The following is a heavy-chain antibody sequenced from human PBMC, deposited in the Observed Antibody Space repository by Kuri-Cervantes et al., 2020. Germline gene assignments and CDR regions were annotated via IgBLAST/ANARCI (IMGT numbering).Heavy chain of an antibody. D-gene: IGHD4-23*01. J-gene: IGHJ6*02. CDR2: IKQDGSEK. V-gene: IGHV3-7*01. CDR1: GFTFSSYW. Sequence: GGSLRLSCAASGFTFSSYWMSWVRQAPGEGLEWVANIKQDGSEKYYVDSVQGRFTISRDNAKNSLHLQMNSLRAEDTAVSYCARDWSTVGGMDVWGQGTTVTVSS. CDR3: ARDWSTVGGMDV.